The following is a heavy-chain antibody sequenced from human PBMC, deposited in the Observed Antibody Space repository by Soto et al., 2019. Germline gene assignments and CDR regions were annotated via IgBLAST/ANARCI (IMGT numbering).Heavy chain of an antibody. CDR3: ARGAFGSYYVDY. CDR1: GFTFTSYW. CDR2: IKGDETTS. D-gene: IGHD3-10*01. Sequence: EVQVVESGGASVQPGGSLRLSCAASGFTFTSYWMHWVRQAPGKGPLWMSRIKGDETTSSYADSVKGRFTISRDNAKNTVYLQMNSLRAEDTAVYYCARGAFGSYYVDYWGQGTLVTVSS. V-gene: IGHV3-74*01. J-gene: IGHJ4*02.